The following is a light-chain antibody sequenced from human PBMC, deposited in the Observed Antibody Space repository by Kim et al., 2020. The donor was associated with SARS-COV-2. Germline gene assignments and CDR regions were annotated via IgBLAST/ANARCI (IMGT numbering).Light chain of an antibody. Sequence: ASGGNAITITCRASRSISRYLAWYQQKPGKAPNVLIYAASTWQSGVPSRFSGSGSGTDFTLTISSLQPEDFASYYCQQLDSYPLTFGQGTRLEIK. J-gene: IGKJ5*01. CDR2: AAS. V-gene: IGKV1-9*01. CDR3: QQLDSYPLT. CDR1: RSISRY.